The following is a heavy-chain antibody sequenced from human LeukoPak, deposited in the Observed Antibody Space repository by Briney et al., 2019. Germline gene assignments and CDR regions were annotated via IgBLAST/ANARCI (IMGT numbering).Heavy chain of an antibody. J-gene: IGHJ4*02. Sequence: GGSLRLSCAASGFTFGSYSMNWVRQAPGKGLEWVSSISSSSSYIYYADSVKGRFTISRDNAKNSLYLQMNSLRAEDTALYYCARPPAYCSSTSCYADYWGQGTLVTVSS. V-gene: IGHV3-21*01. CDR1: GFTFGSYS. CDR2: ISSSSSYI. CDR3: ARPPAYCSSTSCYADY. D-gene: IGHD2-2*01.